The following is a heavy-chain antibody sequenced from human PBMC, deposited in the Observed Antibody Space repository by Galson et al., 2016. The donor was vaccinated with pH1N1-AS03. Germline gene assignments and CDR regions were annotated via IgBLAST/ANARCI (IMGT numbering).Heavy chain of an antibody. J-gene: IGHJ6*02. CDR1: GFTFSMSY. Sequence: SLRLSCAASGFTFSMSYIHWVRQAPGKGLEWVSRISNDGRNVRYADFVKGRFAVSRDNAKNTVFLQMTSLRADDTAVYFCARRNPNPNCAICYQHDYGMDVWGQGTTVTVSS. D-gene: IGHD2-2*01. CDR2: ISNDGRNV. CDR3: ARRNPNPNCAICYQHDYGMDV. V-gene: IGHV3-74*01.